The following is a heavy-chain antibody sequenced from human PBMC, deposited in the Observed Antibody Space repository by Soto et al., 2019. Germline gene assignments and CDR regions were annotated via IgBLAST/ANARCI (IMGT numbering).Heavy chain of an antibody. V-gene: IGHV1-69*06. D-gene: IGHD3-3*01. CDR3: ARSDDFWSGGMDV. CDR1: GGTLSSYA. Sequence: SVKVSCKASGGTLSSYAVHWLRQAPGQGLEWVGGIIPIFDKPNYAQRFQGRVRLTADKSKHTAYMELRSLTPEDTALYYCARSDDFWSGGMDVWGQGTTVTVSS. CDR2: IIPIFDKP. J-gene: IGHJ6*02.